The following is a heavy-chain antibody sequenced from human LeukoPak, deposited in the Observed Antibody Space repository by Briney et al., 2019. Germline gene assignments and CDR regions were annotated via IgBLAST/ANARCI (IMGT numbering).Heavy chain of an antibody. D-gene: IGHD1-26*01. Sequence: SVKVSCKASGYTFTTYAMYWVRQAPGQGLEWMGGIIPIFGTANYAQKFQGRVTITADKSTSTAYMELSSLRSEDTAVYYCARDGWYSGSYGGVDYWGQGTLVTVSS. V-gene: IGHV1-69*06. J-gene: IGHJ4*02. CDR2: IIPIFGTA. CDR1: GYTFTTYA. CDR3: ARDGWYSGSYGGVDY.